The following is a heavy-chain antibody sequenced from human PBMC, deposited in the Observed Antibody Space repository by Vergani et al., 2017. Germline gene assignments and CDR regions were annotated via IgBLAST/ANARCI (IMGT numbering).Heavy chain of an antibody. CDR3: ARRVADRQFVGDVFYYYMDV. CDR2: IYYSGST. CDR1: GDSMSPYY. V-gene: IGHV4-59*01. D-gene: IGHD3-16*01. J-gene: IGHJ6*03. Sequence: QVQLQESGPRLVKPSETLSLTCTVSGDSMSPYYWSWIRQPPGRGLEWIGFIYYSGSTSYNPSLRSRVTLSVDLSKNQFSLKVNSVTAADTAVYYCARRVADRQFVGDVFYYYMDVWGKGTTVTVSS.